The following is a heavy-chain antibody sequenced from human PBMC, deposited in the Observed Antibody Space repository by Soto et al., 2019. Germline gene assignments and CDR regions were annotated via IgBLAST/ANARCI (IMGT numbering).Heavy chain of an antibody. CDR3: ARVRLGNDYDILTGYWVSQDAFDI. V-gene: IGHV1-3*01. J-gene: IGHJ3*02. D-gene: IGHD3-9*01. CDR1: GYTFTSYA. Sequence: ASVKVSCKASGYTFTSYAMHWVRQAPGQRLEWMGWINAGNGNTKYSQKFQGRVTITRDTSASTAYMELSSLRSEDTAVYYCARVRLGNDYDILTGYWVSQDAFDIWGQGTMVTVSS. CDR2: INAGNGNT.